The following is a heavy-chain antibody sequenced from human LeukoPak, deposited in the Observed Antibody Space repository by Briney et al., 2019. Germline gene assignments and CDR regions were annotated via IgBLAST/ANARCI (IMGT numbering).Heavy chain of an antibody. CDR1: GYTFTSSG. CDR3: ARDGTRGYSYGSDY. Sequence: ASVKVSCKASGYTFTSSGISWVRQAPGEGLEWRGWINAYNGNTNYAQNLQGRLTMTTDTSTNSAYMELRSLRSDDTAVYYCARDGTRGYSYGSDYWGQGTLVTVSS. CDR2: INAYNGNT. V-gene: IGHV1-18*01. J-gene: IGHJ4*02. D-gene: IGHD5-18*01.